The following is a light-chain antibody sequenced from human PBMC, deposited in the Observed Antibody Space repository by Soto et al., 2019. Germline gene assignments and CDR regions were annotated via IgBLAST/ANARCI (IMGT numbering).Light chain of an antibody. V-gene: IGLV1-40*01. Sequence: QSVLTQPPSVSGAPGQRVTISCTGSSSNIGADFDVHWYQHRPGTAPKLLISHNNNRPSGVPDRFSGSKSGTSASLAITGLQAEDEADDYCQSRDSSLSSSWVFGGGTQLTVL. J-gene: IGLJ3*02. CDR1: SSNIGADFD. CDR2: HNN. CDR3: QSRDSSLSSSWV.